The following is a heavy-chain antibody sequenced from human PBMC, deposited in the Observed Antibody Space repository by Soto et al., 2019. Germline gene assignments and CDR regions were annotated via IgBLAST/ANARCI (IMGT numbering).Heavy chain of an antibody. D-gene: IGHD5-12*01. J-gene: IGHJ4*01. CDR2: IKSRALGATT. Sequence: EVQLVESGGGLVEPGGSLRLSCAGSGFTVSNSWINWVLHAPGKGREWVGRIKSRALGATTDFAAPVRGRFAITRDDSRNVAYMQMNSLHNEDTGIYYCTTDSYGSIIVARFDYWGHGSPVTVSS. CDR3: TTDSYGSIIVARFDY. V-gene: IGHV3-15*05. CDR1: GFTVSNSW.